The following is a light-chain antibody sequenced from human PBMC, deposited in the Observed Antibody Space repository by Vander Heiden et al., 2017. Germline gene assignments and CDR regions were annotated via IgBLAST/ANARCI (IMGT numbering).Light chain of an antibody. Sequence: DIQMTHSPSSVSASVGDRVIITCRASQDIKSWLVWYQQKPGKAPKFLISAASSLGSGVPSRFSASGSGTDFTLTISNLQPEDFASYYCQQADRVPLTFGGGTKVEI. CDR2: AAS. J-gene: IGKJ4*01. V-gene: IGKV1-12*01. CDR3: QQADRVPLT. CDR1: QDIKSW.